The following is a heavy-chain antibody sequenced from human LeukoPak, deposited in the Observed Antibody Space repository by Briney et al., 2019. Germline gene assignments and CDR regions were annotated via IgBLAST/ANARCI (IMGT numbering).Heavy chain of an antibody. J-gene: IGHJ4*02. CDR1: EFTFSSYN. Sequence: PGGSLRLSCAASEFTFSSYNMNWVRQAPGKGLEWVSSISSSSDYIYYADSVKGRFTISRDNAKNSLYLQMKSLRAEDTAVYYCAKDRRAAAEEYYFDYWGQGTLVTVSS. CDR3: AKDRRAAAEEYYFDY. V-gene: IGHV3-21*01. CDR2: ISSSSDYI. D-gene: IGHD6-13*01.